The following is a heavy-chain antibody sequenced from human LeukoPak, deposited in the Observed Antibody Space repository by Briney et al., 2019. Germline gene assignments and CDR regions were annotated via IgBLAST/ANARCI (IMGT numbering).Heavy chain of an antibody. Sequence: SETLSLTCTVSGYSISSGYYWGWLRQPPGKGLEWIGNIYHRGNTYYNVSLHSRLTISWYTSNNQFSLNLDSVPAADTAVFYCARLSVSLNAFDMWGQGTMVTVSS. CDR1: GYSISSGYY. D-gene: IGHD5/OR15-5a*01. V-gene: IGHV4-38-2*02. CDR3: ARLSVSLNAFDM. J-gene: IGHJ3*02. CDR2: IYHRGNT.